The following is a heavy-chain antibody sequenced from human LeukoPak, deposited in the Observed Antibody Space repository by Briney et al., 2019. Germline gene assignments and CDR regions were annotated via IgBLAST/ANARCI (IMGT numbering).Heavy chain of an antibody. CDR1: GYTFTSYG. CDR2: ISAYNGNT. J-gene: IGHJ4*02. D-gene: IGHD3-10*01. V-gene: IGHV1-18*01. Sequence: ASVKVSCKASGYTFTSYGISWVRQAPGQGLEWMGWISAYNGNTNYAQKLQGRVTMTTDTSTSTAYMELRSLRSDDTAVYYCARGDYYGSGSYYKKTVDYWGQGTLVTVSS. CDR3: ARGDYYGSGSYYKKTVDY.